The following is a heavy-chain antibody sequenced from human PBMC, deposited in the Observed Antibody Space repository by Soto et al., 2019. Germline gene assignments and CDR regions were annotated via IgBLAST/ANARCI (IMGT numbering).Heavy chain of an antibody. V-gene: IGHV3-23*01. CDR2: ISPNGQGI. CDR1: GFTVTSNG. D-gene: IGHD3-9*01. Sequence: GGSLRLSCGVSGFTVTSNGVSWVRQAPGKGLEWVSAISPNGQGIWYADSVKGRFTISRDISRNTVFLQMNSLRPEDTAVYYCVKVSTFYDILTGYYSTNFFDPWGQGTLVTVSS. CDR3: VKVSTFYDILTGYYSTNFFDP. J-gene: IGHJ5*02.